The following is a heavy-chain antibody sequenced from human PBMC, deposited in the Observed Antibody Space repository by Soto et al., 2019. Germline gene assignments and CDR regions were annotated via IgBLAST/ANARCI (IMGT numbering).Heavy chain of an antibody. Sequence: PGGSLRLSCTSSGIPLNVYWMHLVRQFPGKGLVWVSRINPESTTINYADSVTGRFTISRDNAKNTLYLQMNDLSAEDTAVYYCTKDNVGGRDSWGQGNLVTVSS. CDR2: INPESTTI. CDR1: GIPLNVYW. D-gene: IGHD2-15*01. V-gene: IGHV3-74*01. J-gene: IGHJ4*02. CDR3: TKDNVGGRDS.